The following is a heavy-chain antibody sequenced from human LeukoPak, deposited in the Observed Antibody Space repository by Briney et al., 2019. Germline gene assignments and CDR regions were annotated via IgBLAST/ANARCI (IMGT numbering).Heavy chain of an antibody. CDR1: GGSISNYY. D-gene: IGHD3-10*01. CDR2: IYYSGST. V-gene: IGHV4-59*01. J-gene: IGHJ5*02. CDR3: ARGRLRLNYYGSGSGRNWFDP. Sequence: PSETLSLTCTVSGGSISNYYWNWIRQPPGKGLEWIGYIYYSGSTNYNPSLQSRVTISVDTSKNQFSLKLSSVTAADTAVYYCARGRLRLNYYGSGSGRNWFDPWGQGTLVTVSS.